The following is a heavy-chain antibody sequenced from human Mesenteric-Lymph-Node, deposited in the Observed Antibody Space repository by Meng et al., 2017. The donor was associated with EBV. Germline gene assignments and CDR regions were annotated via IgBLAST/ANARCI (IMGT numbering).Heavy chain of an antibody. CDR3: VRALNAYSFDY. CDR2: INPSASFT. D-gene: IGHD2-2*01. V-gene: IGHV1-46*01. J-gene: IGHJ4*02. CDR1: GDTFTRCA. Sequence: QVRLVQSGTEVKKPGASVRVSRKASGDTFTRCALDWVRQAPGQRLEWMGVINPSASFTTYPQKFQGRVTMTRDTSTSTVYMEVSSLRSEDTAVYYCVRALNAYSFDYWGQGTLVTVSS.